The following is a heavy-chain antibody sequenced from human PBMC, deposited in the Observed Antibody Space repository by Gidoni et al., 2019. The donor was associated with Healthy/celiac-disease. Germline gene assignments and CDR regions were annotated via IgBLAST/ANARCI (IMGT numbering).Heavy chain of an antibody. CDR2: ISGSGGST. CDR3: AKDRGPRRIPLFDY. CDR1: GFTCSSYA. D-gene: IGHD2-21*01. J-gene: IGHJ4*02. V-gene: IGHV3-23*01. Sequence: EVPLLEPGGGLVQPGGSLRLSCAASGFTCSSYAMIWVRQAPGTGLEWVSAISGSGGSTYYADSVKGRFTISRDNSKNTLYLQMNSLRAEDTAVYYCAKDRGPRRIPLFDYWGQGTLVTVAS.